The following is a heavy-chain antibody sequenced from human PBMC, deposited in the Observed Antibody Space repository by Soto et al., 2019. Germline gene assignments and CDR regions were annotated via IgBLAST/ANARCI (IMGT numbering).Heavy chain of an antibody. CDR2: IYYSGST. CDR3: ARVNYGNYYYYYGMDV. J-gene: IGHJ6*02. V-gene: IGHV4-59*01. CDR1: CGSISNYY. Sequence: SETLSLTCTVSCGSISNYYWSWIRQPPGKGLEWIGYIYYSGSTNYNPSLKSRVTISVDTSKNQFSLKLNSVTAADTAVYYCARVNYGNYYYYYGMDVWGQGTTVTVSS. D-gene: IGHD4-17*01.